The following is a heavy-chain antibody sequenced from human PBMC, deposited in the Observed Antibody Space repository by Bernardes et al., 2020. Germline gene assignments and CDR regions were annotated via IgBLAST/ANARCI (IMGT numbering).Heavy chain of an antibody. D-gene: IGHD3-10*01. J-gene: IGHJ4*02. Sequence: GGSLRLSCAASGFTFSSYAMSWVRQAPGKGLEWVSAISCSGGSTYYADSVKGRFTISRDNSKNTLYLQMNSLRAEDTAVYYCAKWGGHSGFPRVDYWGQGTLVTVSS. CDR1: GFTFSSYA. CDR2: ISCSGGST. CDR3: AKWGGHSGFPRVDY. V-gene: IGHV3-23*01.